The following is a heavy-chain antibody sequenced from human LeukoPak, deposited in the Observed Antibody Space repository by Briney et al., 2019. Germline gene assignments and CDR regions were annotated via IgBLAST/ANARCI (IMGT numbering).Heavy chain of an antibody. V-gene: IGHV3-21*01. Sequence: GGSLRLSCAASGFTFSSYSMNWVRQAPGKGLEWVSSISSSSSYIYYADSVKGRFTVSRDNAKNSVYLQMNSLRAEDTAVYYCAKDRREWELRDAFDLWGQGTLVTVSS. CDR2: ISSSSSYI. CDR1: GFTFSSYS. J-gene: IGHJ3*01. CDR3: AKDRREWELRDAFDL. D-gene: IGHD1-26*01.